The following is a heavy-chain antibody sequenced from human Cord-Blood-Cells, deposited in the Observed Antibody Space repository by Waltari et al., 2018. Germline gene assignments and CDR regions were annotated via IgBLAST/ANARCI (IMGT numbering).Heavy chain of an antibody. Sequence: PGRSLRLSCAASGFTFSSYGMHWVRQAPGKGLEWVAVISYDGSNKYYADSVKGRFTISRDNSKNTLYLQMNSLRAEDTAVYYCAKDSYYDFWSGYYIYFQHWGQGTPVTVSS. J-gene: IGHJ1*01. CDR2: ISYDGSNK. V-gene: IGHV3-30*18. CDR3: AKDSYYDFWSGYYIYFQH. D-gene: IGHD3-3*01. CDR1: GFTFSSYG.